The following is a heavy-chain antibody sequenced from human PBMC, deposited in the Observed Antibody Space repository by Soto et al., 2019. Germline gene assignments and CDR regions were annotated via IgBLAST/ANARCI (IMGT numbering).Heavy chain of an antibody. CDR2: ISYDGSDK. V-gene: IGHV3-30*03. CDR3: AIDVFSSPYSGMAV. CDR1: GFTFSGSG. J-gene: IGHJ6*02. Sequence: GGSLRLSCAASGFTFSGSGMHWVRQAPGKGLEWLAVISYDGSDKYFADSVKGRFTVSRDNSKNTLFLQMNSLGAEDTAVYYCAIDVFSSPYSGMAVWGQGTTVTVSS.